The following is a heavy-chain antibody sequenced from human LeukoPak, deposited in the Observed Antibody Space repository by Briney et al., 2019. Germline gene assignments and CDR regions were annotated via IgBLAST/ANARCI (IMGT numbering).Heavy chain of an antibody. V-gene: IGHV3-72*01. CDR2: IRNKANSYTT. CDR3: ARESKLGAAPTGGYYYYGMDV. CDR1: GFTFSDYY. D-gene: IGHD2-15*01. J-gene: IGHJ6*02. Sequence: GGSLRPSCAASGFTFSDYYMDWVRQAPGMGLEWVGRIRNKANSYTTEYAASVSGRFTISRDDSKDSLCLQMNSLKTEDTAVYYCARESKLGAAPTGGYYYYGMDVWGQGTTVTVSS.